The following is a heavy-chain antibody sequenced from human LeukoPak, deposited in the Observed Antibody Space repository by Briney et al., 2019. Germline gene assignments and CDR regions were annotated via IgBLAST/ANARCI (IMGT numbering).Heavy chain of an antibody. CDR3: ARDLSITMIVVPGGY. V-gene: IGHV3-9*01. J-gene: IGHJ4*02. CDR1: GFTFDDYA. Sequence: PGGSLRLSCAASGFTFDDYAMHWVQQAPGKGLEWVSGISWNSGSIGYADSVKGRFTISRDNAKNSLYLQMNSLRAEDTAVYYCARDLSITMIVVPGGYWGQGTLVTVSS. CDR2: ISWNSGSI. D-gene: IGHD3-22*01.